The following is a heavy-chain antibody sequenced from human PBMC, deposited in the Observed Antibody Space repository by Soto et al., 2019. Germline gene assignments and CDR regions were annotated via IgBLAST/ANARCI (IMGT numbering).Heavy chain of an antibody. CDR2: ISNNGYST. J-gene: IGHJ4*02. CDR1: GFTFINYA. CDR3: VKDTSTGPGPYYFDY. V-gene: IGHV3-64D*06. D-gene: IGHD2-8*02. Sequence: GGSLRLSCSASGFTFINYAIHWVRQAPGKGLQYVSAISNNGYSTYYADSVKGRFTISRDNSKNTLYLQMSSLRVEDTAVYYCVKDTSTGPGPYYFDYWGQGILVTVSS.